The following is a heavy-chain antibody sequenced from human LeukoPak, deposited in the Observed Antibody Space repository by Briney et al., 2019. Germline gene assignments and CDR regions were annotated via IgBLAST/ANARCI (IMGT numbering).Heavy chain of an antibody. CDR2: VSVSGATT. CDR1: GFTFSSYA. Sequence: GGSLRLSCAASGFTFSSYAMSWVRQAPGKGLEWISGVSVSGATTNHADSVKGRFTISRDNSKNTLYLQMNSLRVEGTAVYYCAKGGWFGQSPSDVFHMWGQGTRVTVSS. J-gene: IGHJ3*02. CDR3: AKGGWFGQSPSDVFHM. V-gene: IGHV3-23*01. D-gene: IGHD3-10*01.